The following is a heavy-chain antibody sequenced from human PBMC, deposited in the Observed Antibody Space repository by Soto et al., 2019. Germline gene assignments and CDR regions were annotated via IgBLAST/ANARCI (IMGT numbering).Heavy chain of an antibody. D-gene: IGHD1-20*01. Sequence: PSETLSLTCTVSGGSISSYYWSWIRQPPGKGLEWIGYIYYSGSTNYNPSLKSRVTISVDTSKNQFSLKLSSVTAADTAVYYCATQGLTGSFYRQSMDVWGQGTTVTVSS. CDR3: ATQGLTGSFYRQSMDV. V-gene: IGHV4-59*01. CDR2: IYYSGST. J-gene: IGHJ6*02. CDR1: GGSISSYY.